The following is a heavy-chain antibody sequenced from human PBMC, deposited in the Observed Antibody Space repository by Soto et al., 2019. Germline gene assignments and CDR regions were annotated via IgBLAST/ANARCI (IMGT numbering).Heavy chain of an antibody. D-gene: IGHD2-2*01. J-gene: IGHJ4*02. CDR3: AKGPVLVPAAIPFYYFDY. V-gene: IGHV3-30-3*01. CDR1: GFTFSSSA. Sequence: SLRLSCAASGFTFSSSAMSWVRQAPGKGLEWVAVISYDGSNKYYADSVKGRFTISRDNSKNTLYLQMNSLRDEDTAVYYCAKGPVLVPAAIPFYYFDYWGQGTLVTVSS. CDR2: ISYDGSNK.